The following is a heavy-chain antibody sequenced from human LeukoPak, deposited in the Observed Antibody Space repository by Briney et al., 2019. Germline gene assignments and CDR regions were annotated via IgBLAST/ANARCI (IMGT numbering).Heavy chain of an antibody. V-gene: IGHV3-48*01. CDR1: GFTFSTYS. Sequence: GGSLRLSCAASGFTFSTYSMSWVRQAPGKGLEWVSYISRSSSTIYYADSVKGRFTISRDNAKNSLYLQMSSLRAEDTAVYYCANIRYNSGLDYWGQGTLVTVSS. J-gene: IGHJ4*02. CDR3: ANIRYNSGLDY. CDR2: ISRSSSTI. D-gene: IGHD5-18*01.